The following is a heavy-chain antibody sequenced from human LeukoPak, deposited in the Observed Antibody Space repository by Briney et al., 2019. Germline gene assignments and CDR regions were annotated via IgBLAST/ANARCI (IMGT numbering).Heavy chain of an antibody. D-gene: IGHD6-19*01. Sequence: GGSLRLSCAASGFTFSSYSMNWVRQAPGKGLEWVSVIYSGGSTYYADSVKGRFTISRDNSKNTLYLQMNSLRAEDTAVYYCARERDYSGWQFDYWGQGTLVTVSS. CDR1: GFTFSSYS. CDR3: ARERDYSGWQFDY. CDR2: IYSGGST. J-gene: IGHJ4*02. V-gene: IGHV3-66*01.